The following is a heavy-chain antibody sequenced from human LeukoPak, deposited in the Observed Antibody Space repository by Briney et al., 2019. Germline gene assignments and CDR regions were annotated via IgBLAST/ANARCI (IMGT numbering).Heavy chain of an antibody. CDR1: GGSISSHY. V-gene: IGHV4-59*11. J-gene: IGHJ5*02. Sequence: SETLSLTCTVSGGSISSHYWSWIRQLPGKGLEWIGYIYYSGSTNYNPSLKSRVTISVDTSKNQFSLKLSSVTAAGTAVYYCARELRITIFGVVIHNWFDPWGQGTLVTVSS. CDR3: ARELRITIFGVVIHNWFDP. CDR2: IYYSGST. D-gene: IGHD3-3*01.